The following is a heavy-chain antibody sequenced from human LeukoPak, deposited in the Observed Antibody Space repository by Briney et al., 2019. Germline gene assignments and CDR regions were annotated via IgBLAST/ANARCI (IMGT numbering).Heavy chain of an antibody. Sequence: SVKVSCKASGGTFSSYAISWVRQAPGQGLEWMGRIIPILGIANYAQKFQGRDTITADKSTSTAYMELSSLRSEDTAVYYCARVVDYYDSSGLTDDYWGQGTLVTVSS. D-gene: IGHD3-22*01. CDR3: ARVVDYYDSSGLTDDY. CDR2: IIPILGIA. J-gene: IGHJ4*02. V-gene: IGHV1-69*04. CDR1: GGTFSSYA.